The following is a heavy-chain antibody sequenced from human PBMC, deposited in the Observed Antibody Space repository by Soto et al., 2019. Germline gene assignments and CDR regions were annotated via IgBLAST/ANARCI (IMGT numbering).Heavy chain of an antibody. CDR1: GGSISSYF. J-gene: IGHJ4*02. D-gene: IGHD1-26*01. Sequence: PSETLSLTCTVSGGSISSYFWSWIRQPPGKGLEWIGYIYYTGSTNYNPSLKSRVTISVDTSKNQFSLKLSSVTAADRAVYYCARHLGPTGPNYWGQGILVTVSS. V-gene: IGHV4-59*08. CDR2: IYYTGST. CDR3: ARHLGPTGPNY.